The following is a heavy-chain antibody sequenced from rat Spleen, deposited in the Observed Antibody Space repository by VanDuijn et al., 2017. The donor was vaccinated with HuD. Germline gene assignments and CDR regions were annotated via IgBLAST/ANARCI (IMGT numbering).Heavy chain of an antibody. CDR3: TTCTIGGVLDA. V-gene: IGHV5-7*01. D-gene: IGHD4-3*01. CDR1: GFTFSDYY. J-gene: IGHJ4*01. CDR2: ISYDGSST. Sequence: EVQLVESGGGLVQPGGSLKLSCAASGFTFSDYYMAWVRQAPTKGLDWVATISYDGSSTYYRDSVTGRFTISRDNAKSTLYLQMDSLRSEDTATYYCTTCTIGGVLDAWGQGASVTVSS.